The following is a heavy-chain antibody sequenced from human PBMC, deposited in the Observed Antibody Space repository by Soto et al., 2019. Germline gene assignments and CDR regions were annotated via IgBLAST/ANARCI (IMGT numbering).Heavy chain of an antibody. V-gene: IGHV3-23*01. Sequence: GGSLRLSCAASGFTFTSYAMSWVRQSPGKGLEWVSAISGSGSSTYYADSVKGRFTISRDNSKNTLYLQMNSLRAEDTAVYYCTRRDLDYWGQGTLVTVSS. CDR1: GFTFTSYA. CDR2: ISGSGSST. J-gene: IGHJ4*02. D-gene: IGHD2-21*01. CDR3: TRRDLDY.